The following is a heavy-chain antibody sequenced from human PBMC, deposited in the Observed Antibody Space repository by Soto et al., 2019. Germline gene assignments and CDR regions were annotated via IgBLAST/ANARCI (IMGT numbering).Heavy chain of an antibody. V-gene: IGHV3-11*05. J-gene: IGHJ4*02. CDR1: GFTFSDYY. CDR2: ISSSSSYT. CDR3: ARERGSGSYYNVGY. D-gene: IGHD3-10*01. Sequence: QVQLVESGGGLVKPGGSLRLSCAASGFTFSDYYMSWIRQAPGKGLEWVSYISSSSSYTNYADSVKGRFTISRDNAKNSLYLQMTSLRAEDTAVYYCARERGSGSYYNVGYWGQGTLVTVSS.